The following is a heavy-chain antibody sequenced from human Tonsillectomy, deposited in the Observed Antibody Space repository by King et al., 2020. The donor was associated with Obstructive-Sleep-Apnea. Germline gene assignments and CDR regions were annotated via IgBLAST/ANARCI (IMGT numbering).Heavy chain of an antibody. V-gene: IGHV4-34*01. CDR1: GGSFSGYY. Sequence: VQLQQWGAGLLKPSETLSLTCAVYGGSFSGYYWSWIRQPPGKGLEWIGEINHSGSTNYNPSLKSRVTISVDTSKNQFSLKMNSVTAADTAVYYCARVEDYFDYWGQGNLVTVSS. J-gene: IGHJ4*02. D-gene: IGHD3-3*01. CDR2: INHSGST. CDR3: ARVEDYFDY.